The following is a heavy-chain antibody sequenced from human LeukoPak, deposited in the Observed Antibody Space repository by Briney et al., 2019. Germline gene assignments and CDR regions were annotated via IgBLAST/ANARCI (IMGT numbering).Heavy chain of an antibody. CDR1: GGSFSGYY. CDR2: INHSGST. J-gene: IGHJ4*02. V-gene: IGHV4-34*01. Sequence: SETLSLTCAVYGGSFSGYYWSWIRPPPGKGLEWIGEINHSGSTNYNPSLKSRVTISVDTSKNQFSLKLSSVTAADTAVYYCARGKQYYDFWSGYLYYFDYWGQGTLVTVSS. CDR3: ARGKQYYDFWSGYLYYFDY. D-gene: IGHD3-3*01.